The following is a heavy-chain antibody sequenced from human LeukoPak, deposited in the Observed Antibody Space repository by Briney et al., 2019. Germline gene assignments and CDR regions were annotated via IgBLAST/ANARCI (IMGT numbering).Heavy chain of an antibody. D-gene: IGHD2-2*01. V-gene: IGHV4-39*01. CDR3: ARHVVVPAASFFYFDY. CDR2: IYYSGST. CDR1: GGSISSSSYY. Sequence: SETLSLTCTVSGGSISSSSYYWGWIRQPPGKGLEWIGSIYYSGSTYYNPSLKSRVTISVDTSKNQFSLKLSYVTAADTAVYYCARHVVVPAASFFYFDYWGQGTLVTVSS. J-gene: IGHJ4*02.